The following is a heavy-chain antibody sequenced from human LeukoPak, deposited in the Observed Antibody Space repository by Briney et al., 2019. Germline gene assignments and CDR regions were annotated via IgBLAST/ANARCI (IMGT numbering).Heavy chain of an antibody. CDR2: IYSGGNT. J-gene: IGHJ4*02. CDR1: GFTVSSNS. Sequence: GGSLRLSCTVSGFTVSSNSMSWVRQAPGKGLEWVSFIYSGGNTHNSDSVKGRFTISRDNAKNTLYLQMNSLRAEDTAVYYCARVHDLGRNYWGQGTLVTVSS. V-gene: IGHV3-53*01. D-gene: IGHD3-16*01. CDR3: ARVHDLGRNY.